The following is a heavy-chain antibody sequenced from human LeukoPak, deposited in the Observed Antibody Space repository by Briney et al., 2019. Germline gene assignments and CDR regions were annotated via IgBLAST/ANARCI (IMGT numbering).Heavy chain of an antibody. CDR3: AREVVVGAVTGFDP. D-gene: IGHD2-21*01. CDR2: IYHSRSP. J-gene: IGHJ5*02. CDR1: GGSISSGGYS. Sequence: SQTLSLTCAVSGGSISSGGYSWSWIRQPPGKGLEWVGYIYHSRSPYSNPSLKSHVTISVDRSKNQFSLKLSSVTAADTAVYYCAREVVVGAVTGFDPWGQGTLVTVSS. V-gene: IGHV4-30-2*01.